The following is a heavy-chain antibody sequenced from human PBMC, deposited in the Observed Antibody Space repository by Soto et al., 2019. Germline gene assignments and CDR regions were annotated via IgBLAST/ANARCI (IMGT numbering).Heavy chain of an antibody. CDR1: GGSFSGYY. CDR2: INHSGST. CDR3: ARGIAAAGGGWFDP. Sequence: SETLSLTCAVYGGSFSGYYWSWIRQPPGKGLEWIGEINHSGSTNYNPSLKSRVTVSVDTSKNQFSLKLSSVTAADTAVYYCARGIAAAGGGWFDPWGQGTLVTVSS. V-gene: IGHV4-34*01. J-gene: IGHJ5*02. D-gene: IGHD6-13*01.